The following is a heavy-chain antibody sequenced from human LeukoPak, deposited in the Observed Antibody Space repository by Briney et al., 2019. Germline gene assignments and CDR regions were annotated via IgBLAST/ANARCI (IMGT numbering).Heavy chain of an antibody. CDR1: GLTFTTSW. V-gene: IGHV3-74*01. Sequence: GGSLRLSCAASGLTFTTSWMHRVRQAPGKGLVWVSRINNDGRNTRYADSVKGRFTISRDNAKNTLYLQMDSLRAEDTAVYYCAKSGYGGNWFDPWGQGTLVTVSS. D-gene: IGHD4-17*01. CDR3: AKSGYGGNWFDP. J-gene: IGHJ5*02. CDR2: INNDGRNT.